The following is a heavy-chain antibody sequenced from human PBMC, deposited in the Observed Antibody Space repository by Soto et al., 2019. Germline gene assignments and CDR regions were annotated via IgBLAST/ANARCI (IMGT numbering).Heavy chain of an antibody. J-gene: IGHJ4*02. V-gene: IGHV1-18*01. Sequence: QVHLVQSGAEVKKPGASVKVSCKGSGYAFTTYGITWVRQAPGQGLEWMGWISAHNGNTNYAQKLQGRVTVTRDTSTSTAYMELRSMRSDDPAVYYFARGRYGDYLGQGALVTVSS. CDR3: ARGRYGDY. CDR1: GYAFTTYG. CDR2: ISAHNGNT. D-gene: IGHD1-1*01.